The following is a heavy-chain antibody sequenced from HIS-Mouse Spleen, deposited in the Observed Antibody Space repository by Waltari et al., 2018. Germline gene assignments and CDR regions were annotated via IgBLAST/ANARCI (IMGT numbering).Heavy chain of an antibody. Sequence: QVQLVESGGGVVQPGRSLRLSCAASGFTFSSYALHWVRQAPGKGLEWVAVISYDGSNKYYADSVKGRFTISRDNSKNTLYLQMNSLRAEDTAVYYCARVGITGDWYFDLWGRGTLVTVSS. CDR3: ARVGITGDWYFDL. V-gene: IGHV3-30-3*01. D-gene: IGHD7-27*01. CDR2: ISYDGSNK. CDR1: GFTFSSYA. J-gene: IGHJ2*01.